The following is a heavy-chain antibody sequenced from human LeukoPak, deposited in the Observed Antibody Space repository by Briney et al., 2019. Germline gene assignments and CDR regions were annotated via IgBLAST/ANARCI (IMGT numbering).Heavy chain of an antibody. CDR2: IIPIFGTA. CDR1: GGTFSSYA. Sequence: ASVKVSCKASGGTFSSYAISWVRQAPGQGLEWMGGIIPIFGTANYAQKFQGRVTITADESTSTAYMELSSLRSEDTAVYYCARDGYMKYYYGMDVWGQGTTVTVSS. V-gene: IGHV1-69*13. J-gene: IGHJ6*02. CDR3: ARDGYMKYYYGMDV. D-gene: IGHD5-24*01.